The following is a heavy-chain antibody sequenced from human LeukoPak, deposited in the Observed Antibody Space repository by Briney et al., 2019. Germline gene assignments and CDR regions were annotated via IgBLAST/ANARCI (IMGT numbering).Heavy chain of an antibody. CDR2: IYTSGST. CDR3: ARVGYSSSSRLTAPYYFDY. CDR1: GGSISSGSYY. D-gene: IGHD6-6*01. V-gene: IGHV4-61*02. Sequence: SQTLFLTCTVSGGSISSGSYYWSWIRQPAGMGLEWIGRIYTSGSTNYNPSLKSRVTISVDTSKNQFSLKLSSVTAADTAVYYCARVGYSSSSRLTAPYYFDYWGQGTLVTVSS. J-gene: IGHJ4*02.